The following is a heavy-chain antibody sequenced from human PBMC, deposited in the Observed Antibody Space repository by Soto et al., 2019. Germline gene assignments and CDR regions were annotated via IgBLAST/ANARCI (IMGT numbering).Heavy chain of an antibody. Sequence: EVQLLESGGGLVQPGGSLRLSCAASGFTFSSYAMSWVRQAPGKGLEWVSAISGSGGSTYYADSVKGRFTISRDNSKNTLYLQMNSLRAEDTAVYYCAKVRSYYGPTVEGYSDYWGQGTLVTVSS. D-gene: IGHD1-26*01. CDR3: AKVRSYYGPTVEGYSDY. CDR1: GFTFSSYA. CDR2: ISGSGGST. J-gene: IGHJ4*02. V-gene: IGHV3-23*01.